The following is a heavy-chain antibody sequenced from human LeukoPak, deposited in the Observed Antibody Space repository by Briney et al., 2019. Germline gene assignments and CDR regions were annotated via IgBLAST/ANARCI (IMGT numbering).Heavy chain of an antibody. D-gene: IGHD4-17*01. CDR2: INPNSGGT. J-gene: IGHJ4*02. Sequence: ASVKVSCKACGYTFTGYYMHWVRQAPGQGLEWMGRINPNSGGTNYAQKFQGRVTMTRDTSISTAYMELSRLRSDDTAVYYCARDYDYGDYGVYWGQGTLVTVSS. CDR1: GYTFTGYY. V-gene: IGHV1-2*06. CDR3: ARDYDYGDYGVY.